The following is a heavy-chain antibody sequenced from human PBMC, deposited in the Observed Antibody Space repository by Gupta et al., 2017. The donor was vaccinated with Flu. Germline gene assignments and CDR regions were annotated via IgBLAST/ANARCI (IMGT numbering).Heavy chain of an antibody. CDR1: YP. Sequence: YPMNWVRQAPGKGLEWVSYIGSASRTIYYADSVKGRFTISRDDAKNSLYLQMNSLRPEDTAVYYCAREGVSSYWLNWFDPWGQGTLVTVSS. V-gene: IGHV3-48*01. CDR3: AREGVSSYWLNWFDP. D-gene: IGHD2-15*01. J-gene: IGHJ5*02. CDR2: IGSASRTI.